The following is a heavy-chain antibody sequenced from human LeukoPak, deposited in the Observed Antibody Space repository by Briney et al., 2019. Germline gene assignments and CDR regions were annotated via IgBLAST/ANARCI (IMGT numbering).Heavy chain of an antibody. D-gene: IGHD3-10*01. J-gene: IGHJ4*02. V-gene: IGHV1-69*13. CDR1: GGTFSSYA. Sequence: GASVKVSCKASGGTFSSYAISWVRQAPGQGLEWMGGIIPIFGTANYAQKFQGRVTITADESTSTAYMELSSLRSEDTAVYYCASCGFGELFTRYLELHHFDYWGQGTLVTVSS. CDR2: IIPIFGTA. CDR3: ASCGFGELFTRYLELHHFDY.